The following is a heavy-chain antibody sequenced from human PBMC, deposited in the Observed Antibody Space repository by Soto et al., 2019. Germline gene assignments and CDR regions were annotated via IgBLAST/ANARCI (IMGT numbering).Heavy chain of an antibody. J-gene: IGHJ6*02. V-gene: IGHV3-21*01. CDR1: GFTFSSYS. D-gene: IGHD3-22*01. CDR2: ISSSTSYI. CDR3: AIVVHYYDPYSDYCMDV. Sequence: EVQLVESGGGLVKPGGSLRLSCAASGFTFSSYSMNWVRQAPGKGLEWVSSISSSTSYIYYADSVKGRFTISRDNAKHSLYLQMNSLRAEDTAVYYCAIVVHYYDPYSDYCMDVWGQGTTVTVCS.